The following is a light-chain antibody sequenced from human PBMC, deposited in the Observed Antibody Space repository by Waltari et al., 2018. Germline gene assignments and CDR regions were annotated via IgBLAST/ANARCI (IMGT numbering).Light chain of an antibody. CDR1: QDIKND. J-gene: IGKJ1*01. CDR2: AAS. V-gene: IGKV1-6*01. CDR3: LQDYKYPRA. Sequence: AIQMTQSPSSLSASVGDRVTITCRASQDIKNDLGWYQQKPGKAPNLLIKAASRLQTGVPSRFSGSASGTDFTLTISRLQPEDFATYYCLQDYKYPRAFGQGTKVEIK.